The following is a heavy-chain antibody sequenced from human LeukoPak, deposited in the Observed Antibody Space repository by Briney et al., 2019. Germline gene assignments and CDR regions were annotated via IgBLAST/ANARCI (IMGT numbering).Heavy chain of an antibody. CDR1: GFTFSSYW. J-gene: IGHJ4*02. CDR2: INSDGSST. Sequence: GGSLRLSCAASGFTFSSYWMHWVRQAPGKGLVWVSRINSDGSSTSYADSVKGRFTISRDNAKNTLYLQMNSLRAEGTAVYYCARGSPFYGDYLFDYWGQGTLVTVSS. V-gene: IGHV3-74*01. CDR3: ARGSPFYGDYLFDY. D-gene: IGHD4-17*01.